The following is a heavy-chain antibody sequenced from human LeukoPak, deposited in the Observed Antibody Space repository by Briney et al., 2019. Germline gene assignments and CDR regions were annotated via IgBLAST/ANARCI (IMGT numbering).Heavy chain of an antibody. CDR3: AGGPQLERPFRGTGADY. D-gene: IGHD1-1*01. Sequence: GGSLRLSCAASGFTFSSYSMNWVRQAPGKGLEWVSSISSSSSYIYYADSVKGRFTISRDNTKNSLYLQMNSLRAEDTAVYYCAGGPQLERPFRGTGADYWGQGTLVTVSS. CDR1: GFTFSSYS. CDR2: ISSSSSYI. J-gene: IGHJ4*02. V-gene: IGHV3-21*01.